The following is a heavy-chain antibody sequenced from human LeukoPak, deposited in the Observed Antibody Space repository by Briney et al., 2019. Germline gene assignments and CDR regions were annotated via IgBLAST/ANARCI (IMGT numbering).Heavy chain of an antibody. V-gene: IGHV3-30*18. CDR2: ISYDGSNK. CDR1: GFTFSSYG. Sequence: GGSLRLSCAASGFTFSSYGMRWVRQAPGKGLEWVAVISYDGSNKYYADSAKGRFTISRDNSKNTLYLQMNSLRAEDTAVYYCAKDRGSGWYPKRNYFDYWGQGTLVTVSS. J-gene: IGHJ4*02. D-gene: IGHD6-19*01. CDR3: AKDRGSGWYPKRNYFDY.